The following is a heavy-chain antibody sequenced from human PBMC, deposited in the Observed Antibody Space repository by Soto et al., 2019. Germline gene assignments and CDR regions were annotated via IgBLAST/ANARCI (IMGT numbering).Heavy chain of an antibody. Sequence: SETLSLTCAVSGGSIYSDNVSGWVRQPPGKGLEWIGEIYHSGNTNDNPSLKSRVTMSVDKSRNQFSLKLTSVTAADTAVYCCASPHFSADDAGDILGQGTMVTV. J-gene: IGHJ3*02. V-gene: IGHV4-4*02. CDR3: ASPHFSADDAGDI. CDR1: GGSIYSDNV. CDR2: IYHSGNT.